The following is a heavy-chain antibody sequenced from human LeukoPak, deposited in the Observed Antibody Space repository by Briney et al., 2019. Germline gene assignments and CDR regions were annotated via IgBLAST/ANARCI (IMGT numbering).Heavy chain of an antibody. CDR3: ARDKYSGYEEGDAFDI. Sequence: GGSLRLSCAASGGTFSSYAISWVRQAPGQGLEWMGRIIPILGIANYAQKFQGRVTITADKSTSTAYMELSSLRSEDTAVYYCARDKYSGYEEGDAFDIWGQGTMVTVSS. CDR1: GGTFSSYA. J-gene: IGHJ3*02. CDR2: IIPILGIA. D-gene: IGHD5-12*01. V-gene: IGHV1-69*04.